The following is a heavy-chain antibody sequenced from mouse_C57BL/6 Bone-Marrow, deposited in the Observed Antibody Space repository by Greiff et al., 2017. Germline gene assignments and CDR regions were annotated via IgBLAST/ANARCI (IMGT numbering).Heavy chain of an antibody. V-gene: IGHV5-12*01. CDR1: GFTFSDYY. D-gene: IGHD1-1*01. J-gene: IGHJ4*01. CDR3: ARQGITTVVSYYAMDY. CDR2: ISNGGGST. Sequence: EVMLVESGGGLVQPGGSLKLSCAASGFTFSDYYMYWVRQTPEKRLEWVAYISNGGGSTYYPDTVKGRFTISRDNAKNTLYLQMSCLKSEDTAMYYCARQGITTVVSYYAMDYWGQGTSVTVSS.